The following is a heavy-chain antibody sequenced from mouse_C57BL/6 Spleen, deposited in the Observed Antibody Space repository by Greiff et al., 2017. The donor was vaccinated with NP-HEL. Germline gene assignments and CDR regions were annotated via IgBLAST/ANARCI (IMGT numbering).Heavy chain of an antibody. J-gene: IGHJ2*01. V-gene: IGHV7-3*01. CDR2: IRNKANGYTT. D-gene: IGHD2-14*01. CDR1: GFTFTDYY. CDR3: ARYDRPYYFDD. Sequence: EVKLVESGGGLVQPGGSLSLSCAASGFTFTDYYMSWVRQPPGKALEWLGFIRNKANGYTTEYSASVKGRFTISRDNSQSILYLQMNALRAEDSATYYCARYDRPYYFDDWGQGTTLTVSS.